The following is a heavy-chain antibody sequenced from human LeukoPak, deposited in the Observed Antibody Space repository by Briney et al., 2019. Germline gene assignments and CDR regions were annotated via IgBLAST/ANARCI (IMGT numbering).Heavy chain of an antibody. CDR3: ARDGYYYGSGSYYYYGMDV. CDR1: GDSISSGSYY. J-gene: IGHJ6*02. Sequence: SETLSLTCTVSGDSISSGSYYWSWIRQPAGEGLEWIGHISTSGTANYNPSLERRVTISVDTSKTQFSLRLRSVTAADTAVYYCARDGYYYGSGSYYYYGMDVWGQGTTVTVSS. D-gene: IGHD3-10*01. CDR2: ISTSGTA. V-gene: IGHV4-61*09.